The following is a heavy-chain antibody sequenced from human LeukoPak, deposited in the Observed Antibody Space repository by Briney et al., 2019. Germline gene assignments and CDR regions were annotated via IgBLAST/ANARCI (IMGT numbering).Heavy chain of an antibody. CDR3: ARIQLNSYYYYMDV. D-gene: IGHD2-2*01. Sequence: PGGSLRLSCAASGFTFSTYSMNWVRQAPGEGLEWVSSISSSSSYIYYADSLKGRFTISRDNAKNSLYLQMNSLRAEDTAVYYCARIQLNSYYYYMDVWGKGTTVTDSS. J-gene: IGHJ6*03. V-gene: IGHV3-21*01. CDR2: ISSSSSYI. CDR1: GFTFSTYS.